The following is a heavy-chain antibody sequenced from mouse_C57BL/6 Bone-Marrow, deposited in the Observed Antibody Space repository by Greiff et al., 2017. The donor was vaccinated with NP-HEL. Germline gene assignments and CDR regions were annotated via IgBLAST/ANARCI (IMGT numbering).Heavy chain of an antibody. CDR3: TRCHITTVVAYYFDY. CDR1: GYTFTDYE. Sequence: QVQLQQSGAELVRPGASVTLSCKASGYTFTDYEMHWVKQTPGHGLEWIGAIDPETGGTAYNQKFKGKAILTADKSSSTAYMELRSLTSEDSAVYYCTRCHITTVVAYYFDYWGQGTTLTVSS. D-gene: IGHD1-1*01. CDR2: IDPETGGT. J-gene: IGHJ2*01. V-gene: IGHV1-15*01.